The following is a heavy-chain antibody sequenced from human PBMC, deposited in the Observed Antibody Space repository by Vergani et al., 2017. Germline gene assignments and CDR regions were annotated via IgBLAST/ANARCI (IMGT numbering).Heavy chain of an antibody. D-gene: IGHD6-13*01. J-gene: IGHJ6*03. Sequence: QVQLQESGPGLVKPSETLSLTCTVSGGSVSSGSYYWSWIRQPPGKGLEWIGYIYYSGSTNYNPSLKSRVTISVDTSKNQFSLKLRSVTAADTAVYYCARDIRSIAAAGYYYYYYMDVWGKGTTVTVSS. V-gene: IGHV4-61*01. CDR3: ARDIRSIAAAGYYYYYYMDV. CDR2: IYYSGST. CDR1: GGSVSSGSYY.